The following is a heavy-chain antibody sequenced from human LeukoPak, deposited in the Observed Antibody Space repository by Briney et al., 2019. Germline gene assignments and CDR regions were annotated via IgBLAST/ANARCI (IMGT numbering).Heavy chain of an antibody. CDR3: ARGGSYYDSSGYPALDY. Sequence: GGSLRLSCAASGFTFSNYNIIWIRQAPGKGLEWVSSISRRSTYIFYADSVKGRFTISRDNAKNSLYLQMNSLRAEDTAVYYCARGGSYYDSSGYPALDYWGQGTLVTVSS. CDR2: ISRRSTYI. J-gene: IGHJ4*02. CDR1: GFTFSNYN. V-gene: IGHV3-21*01. D-gene: IGHD3-22*01.